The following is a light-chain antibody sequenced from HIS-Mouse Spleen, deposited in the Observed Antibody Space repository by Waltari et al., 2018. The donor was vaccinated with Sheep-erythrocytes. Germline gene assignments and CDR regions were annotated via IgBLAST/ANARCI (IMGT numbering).Light chain of an antibody. CDR2: DVS. Sequence: QSALTQPRSVSRSPGQSVTISCTGPSSDVGGYNYFSWYQQHPGKAPKLMIYDVSKRPSGVPDRFSGSKSGNTASLTISGLQAEDEADYYCCSYAGSYNHVFATGTKVTVL. V-gene: IGLV2-11*01. J-gene: IGLJ1*01. CDR3: CSYAGSYNHV. CDR1: SSDVGGYNY.